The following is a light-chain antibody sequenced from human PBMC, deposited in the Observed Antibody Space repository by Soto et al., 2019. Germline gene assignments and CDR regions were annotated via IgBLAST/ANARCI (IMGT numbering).Light chain of an antibody. J-gene: IGKJ3*01. Sequence: EIVLTQSPATLSLSPGERATLSCRASQSVSSFLAWYQQKSGQTPRLLIYDASNRATGIPARFSGSGSGTDFTLTISRLEPEDFAVYYCQHRSKWLGTFGPGTKVDIK. CDR1: QSVSSF. CDR3: QHRSKWLGT. V-gene: IGKV3-11*01. CDR2: DAS.